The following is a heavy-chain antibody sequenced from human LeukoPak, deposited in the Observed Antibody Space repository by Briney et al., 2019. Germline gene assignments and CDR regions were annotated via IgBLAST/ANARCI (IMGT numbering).Heavy chain of an antibody. D-gene: IGHD3-10*01. CDR1: G. CDR2: IYWDDDK. Sequence: GVXWIRQXXXXALEXXALIYWDDDKRYSPSLKSRLTITKDTSKNQMVLTMTNMDPVDTATYYCAHSMTMVRGVIITSNAFDIWGQGTMVTVSS. CDR3: AHSMTMVRGVIITSNAFDI. J-gene: IGHJ3*02. V-gene: IGHV2-5*02.